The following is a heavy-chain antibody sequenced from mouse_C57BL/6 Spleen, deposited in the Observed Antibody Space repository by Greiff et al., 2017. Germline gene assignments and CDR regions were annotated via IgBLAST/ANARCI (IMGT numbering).Heavy chain of an antibody. CDR2: IDPENGDT. D-gene: IGHD2-4*01. J-gene: IGHJ3*01. V-gene: IGHV14-4*01. Sequence: EVQLQQSGAELVRPGASVKLSCTSSGFNIKDDYMHWVKQRPEQGLEWIGWIDPENGDTEYASKFQGKATITADTSSNTAYLQLSSLTSEDTAVYYCTTNYDYECAYWGQGTLVTVSA. CDR3: TTNYDYECAY. CDR1: GFNIKDDY.